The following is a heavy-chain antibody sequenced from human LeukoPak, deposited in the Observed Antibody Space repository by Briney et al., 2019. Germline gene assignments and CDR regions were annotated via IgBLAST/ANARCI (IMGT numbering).Heavy chain of an antibody. V-gene: IGHV4-34*01. J-gene: IGHJ4*02. CDR1: RFTLSTYW. D-gene: IGHD6-13*01. CDR3: ARGRLLGIAAAGTINY. Sequence: LRLSCAASRFTLSTYWMSWVRQPPGKGLEWIGEINHSGSTNYNPSLKSRVTISVDTSKNQFSLKLSSVTAADTAVYYCARGRLLGIAAAGTINYWGQGTLVTVSS. CDR2: INHSGST.